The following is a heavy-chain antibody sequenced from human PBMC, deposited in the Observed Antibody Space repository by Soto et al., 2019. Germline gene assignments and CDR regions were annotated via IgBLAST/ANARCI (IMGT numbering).Heavy chain of an antibody. Sequence: QVQLVQSGAEVKKPGASVKVSCKASGYTFTGNYMHWVRQAPGQGFEWMGWINVNSGGTKYAQKLEGWVAMXXXTXXSTAYMELSRLRSDDTAVYYCARGDKLSLYPQLDYWGQGTLVTVSS. J-gene: IGHJ4*02. CDR2: INVNSGGT. V-gene: IGHV1-2*04. CDR1: GYTFTGNY. D-gene: IGHD3-16*02. CDR3: ARGDKLSLYPQLDY.